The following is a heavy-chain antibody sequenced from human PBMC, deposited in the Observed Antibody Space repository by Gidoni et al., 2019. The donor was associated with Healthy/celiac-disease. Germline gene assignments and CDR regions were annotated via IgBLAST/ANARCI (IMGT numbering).Heavy chain of an antibody. V-gene: IGHV4-34*01. J-gene: IGHJ3*02. Sequence: QVQLQQWGAGLLKPSETLSLTCAVYGGSFSGYYWSWIRQPPGKGLEWIGEINHSGSTNYNPSLKSRVTISVDTSKNQFSLKLSSVTAADTAVYYCARVRGYYDRGAFDIWGQGTMVTVSS. CDR1: GGSFSGYY. D-gene: IGHD3-22*01. CDR2: INHSGST. CDR3: ARVRGYYDRGAFDI.